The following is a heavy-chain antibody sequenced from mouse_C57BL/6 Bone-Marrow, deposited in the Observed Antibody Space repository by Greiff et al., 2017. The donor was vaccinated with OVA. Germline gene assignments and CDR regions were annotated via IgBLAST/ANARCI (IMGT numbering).Heavy chain of an antibody. D-gene: IGHD2-4*01. CDR3: TRRSIYYDYDDVFAY. CDR1: GYTFTDYE. CDR2: IDPETGGT. Sequence: VQLQQSGAELVRPGASVTLSCKASGYTFTDYEMHWVKQTPVHGLEWIGAIDPETGGTAYTQKFKGTAILTADKSSSTAYMELRSLTSEDSAVYYCTRRSIYYDYDDVFAYWGQGTLVTVSA. V-gene: IGHV1-15*01. J-gene: IGHJ3*01.